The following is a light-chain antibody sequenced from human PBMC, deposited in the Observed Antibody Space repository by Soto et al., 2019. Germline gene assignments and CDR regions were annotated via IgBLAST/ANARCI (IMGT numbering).Light chain of an antibody. Sequence: EIVLTQSPGTLSLSPGERATLSCRASQSVRSSNLAWYQQKPGQAPRLLIYGASSRATGIPHRFSGSGSGTDFTLTSSRLEPEDFAVYYCQQYGSSPSTFGQGTKVEIK. CDR3: QQYGSSPST. J-gene: IGKJ1*01. V-gene: IGKV3-20*01. CDR2: GAS. CDR1: QSVRSSN.